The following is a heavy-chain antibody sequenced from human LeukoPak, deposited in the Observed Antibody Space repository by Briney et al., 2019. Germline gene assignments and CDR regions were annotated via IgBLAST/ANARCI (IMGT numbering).Heavy chain of an antibody. CDR2: ISHSGSP. J-gene: IGHJ6*03. V-gene: IGHV4-34*01. CDR1: GGSFSGYY. Sequence: SETLSLTCAVYGGSFSGYYWSWIRQPPGKGLEWIGEISHSGSPNYNPSLKSRVTISVDTSKNHFSLRLRSVTAADTAVYYCARGYARFYYYYMDVWGKGTTVTVSS. CDR3: ARGYARFYYYYMDV. D-gene: IGHD6-6*01.